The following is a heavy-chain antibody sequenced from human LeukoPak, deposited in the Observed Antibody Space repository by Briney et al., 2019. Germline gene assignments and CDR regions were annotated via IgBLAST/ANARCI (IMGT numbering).Heavy chain of an antibody. J-gene: IGHJ2*01. Sequence: PSETLSLTCTVSGYSISNDYYWAWIRQPPGKGLEWIGEITHTGSTNYNPSLKSRVTISVDTSKNQFSLKLSSVTAADTAVYYCARDALGGGPYWYFDLWGRGTLVTVSS. D-gene: IGHD3-16*01. CDR1: GYSISNDYY. CDR3: ARDALGGGPYWYFDL. CDR2: ITHTGST. V-gene: IGHV4-38-2*02.